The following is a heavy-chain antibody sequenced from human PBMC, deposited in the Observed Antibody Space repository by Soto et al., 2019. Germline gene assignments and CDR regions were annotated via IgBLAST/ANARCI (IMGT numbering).Heavy chain of an antibody. Sequence: SETLSLTCTVSGGSISSSSYYWGWIRQPPGKGLEWIGNIYFSGSTYYNPSLKSRVTISVDTSKNQFSLKLSSVTAADTAVYYCATVYCSGGSCYSDYYYYYMDVWGKGTTVTVSS. CDR2: IYFSGST. D-gene: IGHD2-15*01. CDR1: GGSISSSSYY. CDR3: ATVYCSGGSCYSDYYYYYMDV. V-gene: IGHV4-39*01. J-gene: IGHJ6*03.